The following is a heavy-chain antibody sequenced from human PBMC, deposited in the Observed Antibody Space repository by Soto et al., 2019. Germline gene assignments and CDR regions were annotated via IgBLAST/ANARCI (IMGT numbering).Heavy chain of an antibody. CDR2: IIPILGIA. J-gene: IGHJ4*02. CDR3: AREGSSSSLPD. CDR1: GGTFSSYT. V-gene: IGHV1-69*08. D-gene: IGHD6-13*01. Sequence: QVQLVQSGAEVKTPGSSVKVSCKASGGTFSSYTISWVRQAPGQGLEWMGRIIPILGIANYAQKFQGRVTITADKSTSTAYMELSSLRSEDTAVYYCAREGSSSSLPDWGQGTLVTVSS.